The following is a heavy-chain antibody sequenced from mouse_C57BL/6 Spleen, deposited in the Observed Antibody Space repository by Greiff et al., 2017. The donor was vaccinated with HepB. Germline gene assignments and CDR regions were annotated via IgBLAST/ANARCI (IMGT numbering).Heavy chain of an antibody. J-gene: IGHJ4*01. V-gene: IGHV1-59*01. Sequence: QVQLQQPGAELVRPGPSVKLSCKASGYTFTSYWMHWVKQRPGQGLEWIGVIDPYDSYTNYNQKFKGKAKLTVDTTSSTAYMQLSSLTSEDSAVYYCASNYVYAMDYWGQGTSVTVSS. CDR3: ASNYVYAMDY. D-gene: IGHD1-1*01. CDR1: GYTFTSYW. CDR2: IDPYDSYT.